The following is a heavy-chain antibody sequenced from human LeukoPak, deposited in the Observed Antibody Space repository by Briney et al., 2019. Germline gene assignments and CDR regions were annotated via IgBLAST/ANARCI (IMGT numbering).Heavy chain of an antibody. Sequence: ASETLSLTCTVSGGSISSYYWSWIRQPPGKGLEWIGYIYYSGSTNYNPSLKSRVTISVDTSKNQFSLKLSSVTAADTAVYYCARDLYGNLGNWFDPWGQGTLVTVSS. V-gene: IGHV4-59*01. J-gene: IGHJ5*02. D-gene: IGHD4-11*01. CDR2: IYYSGST. CDR1: GGSISSYY. CDR3: ARDLYGNLGNWFDP.